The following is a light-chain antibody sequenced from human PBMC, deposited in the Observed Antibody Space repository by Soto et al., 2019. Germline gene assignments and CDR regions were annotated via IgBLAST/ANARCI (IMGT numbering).Light chain of an antibody. Sequence: LTQCPANLSIYPGERATLYCRTGQCVKNDYLAWYQQKPGQAPRLLVYGIFNRATGVPARFSGSGSGTDFTLTISGLEPEDSAVYYCQHYDGSPRTFGQGTKVDXK. J-gene: IGKJ2*01. CDR1: QCVKNDY. CDR3: QHYDGSPRT. CDR2: GIF. V-gene: IGKV3-20*01.